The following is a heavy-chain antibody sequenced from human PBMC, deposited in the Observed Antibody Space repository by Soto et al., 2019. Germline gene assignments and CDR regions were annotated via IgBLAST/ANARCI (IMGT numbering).Heavy chain of an antibody. CDR3: AREDGYNYYFDY. J-gene: IGHJ4*02. Sequence: PSETLSLTCTVSGGSISSGDYYWSWIRQPPGKGLEWIGSIYYSGSTYYNPSLKSRVTISVDTSKNQFSLKLSSVTAADTAVYYCAREDGYNYYFDYWGQGTLVTVS. CDR2: IYYSGST. V-gene: IGHV4-30-4*01. D-gene: IGHD5-12*01. CDR1: GGSISSGDYY.